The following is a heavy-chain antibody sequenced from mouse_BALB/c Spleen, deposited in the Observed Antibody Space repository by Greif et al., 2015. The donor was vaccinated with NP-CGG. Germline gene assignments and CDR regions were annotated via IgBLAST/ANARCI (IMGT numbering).Heavy chain of an antibody. J-gene: IGHJ2*01. CDR1: GFNIKDYY. V-gene: IGHV14-1*02. Sequence: EVQLQQSGAELVRPGALVKLSCKASGFNIKDYYMHWVKQRPEQGLEWIGWIDPENGNTIYDPKFQGKASITADTSSNTAYLQLSSLTSEDTAVYYCAKFITRGYFDYWGQGTTLTVSS. CDR2: IDPENGNT. CDR3: AKFITRGYFDY. D-gene: IGHD1-1*01.